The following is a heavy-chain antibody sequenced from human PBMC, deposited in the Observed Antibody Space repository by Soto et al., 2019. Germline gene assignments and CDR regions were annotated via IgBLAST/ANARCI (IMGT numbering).Heavy chain of an antibody. Sequence: SETLSLTCTVSGGSLSSSRYYWGWIRQPPGKGLEWIGSIYYSGSTYYNPSLKSRVTISVDTSKNQFSLKLSSVTAADTAVYYCARLGYSSGWYGDFDYLGQGTLVTVSS. CDR1: GGSLSSSRYY. D-gene: IGHD6-19*01. CDR3: ARLGYSSGWYGDFDY. V-gene: IGHV4-39*01. CDR2: IYYSGST. J-gene: IGHJ4*02.